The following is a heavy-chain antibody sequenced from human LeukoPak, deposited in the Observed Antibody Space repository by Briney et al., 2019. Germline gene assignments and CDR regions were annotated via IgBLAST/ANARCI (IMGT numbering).Heavy chain of an antibody. V-gene: IGHV3-48*02. CDR2: ISSSSSTM. J-gene: IGHJ4*02. CDR1: GFTFSSYS. D-gene: IGHD4-17*01. CDR3: ARGLTVTLALYY. Sequence: GGSLRLSCAASGFTFSSYSMNWVRQAPGRGLGRISYISSSSSTMYYADSVKGRFTISRDNAKNSLYLQMNSLRDEDTAVYYCARGLTVTLALYYWGQGTLVTVSS.